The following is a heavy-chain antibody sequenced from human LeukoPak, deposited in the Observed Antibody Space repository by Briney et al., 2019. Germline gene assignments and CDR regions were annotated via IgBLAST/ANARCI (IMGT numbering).Heavy chain of an antibody. CDR2: ISSSSSYI. CDR1: GFTFSSYS. Sequence: PGGSLRLSCAASGFTFSSYSMNWVRQAPGKGLEWVSSISSSSSYIYYADSVKGRFTISRDNAKNSLYLQMNSLRAEDTAVYYCARDRIPITGTTTVGYGMDVWGQGTTVTVSS. D-gene: IGHD1-20*01. V-gene: IGHV3-21*01. J-gene: IGHJ6*02. CDR3: ARDRIPITGTTTVGYGMDV.